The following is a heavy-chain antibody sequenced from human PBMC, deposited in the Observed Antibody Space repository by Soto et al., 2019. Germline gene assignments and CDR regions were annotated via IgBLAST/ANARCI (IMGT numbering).Heavy chain of an antibody. D-gene: IGHD3-10*01. Sequence: GGSLRLSCAASGFTFSSYAVHWVRQDPGKGLEWVAVISYDGSNKYYADSVKGRFTISRDNSKNTLYLQMNSLRAEDTAVYYCARWDVTMVRGAEQNWGQGTLVTVSS. CDR1: GFTFSSYA. J-gene: IGHJ4*02. V-gene: IGHV3-30-3*01. CDR2: ISYDGSNK. CDR3: ARWDVTMVRGAEQN.